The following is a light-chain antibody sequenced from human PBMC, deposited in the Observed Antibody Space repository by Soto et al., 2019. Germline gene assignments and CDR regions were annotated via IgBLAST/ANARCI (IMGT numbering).Light chain of an antibody. CDR3: QQYTGT. Sequence: DIQMTQSPSTLSASVGDRVTITCRASESISTWLAWYQQKPGRVPKLLIYDASNLESGVPSRFSGSSSGTEFILTIDSVQPDDFATYYCQQYTGTFGQGTRVDIK. V-gene: IGKV1-5*01. CDR2: DAS. J-gene: IGKJ1*01. CDR1: ESISTW.